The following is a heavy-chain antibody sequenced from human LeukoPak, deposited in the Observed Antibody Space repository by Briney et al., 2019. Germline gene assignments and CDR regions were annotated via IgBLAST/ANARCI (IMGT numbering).Heavy chain of an antibody. CDR3: ARKGREQWLVPYDY. CDR1: GGTFSSYA. V-gene: IGHV1-69*06. CDR2: IIPIFGTA. D-gene: IGHD6-19*01. Sequence: SVKVSCKASGGTFSSYAISWVRQAPGQGLECMGGIIPIFGTANYAQKFQGRVTITADKSTSTAYMELSSLRSEDTAVYYCARKGREQWLVPYDYWGQGTLVTVSS. J-gene: IGHJ4*02.